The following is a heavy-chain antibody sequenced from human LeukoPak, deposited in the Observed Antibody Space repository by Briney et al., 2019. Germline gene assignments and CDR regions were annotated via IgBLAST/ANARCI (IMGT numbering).Heavy chain of an antibody. Sequence: PSETLSLTCTVSGGSISSYYWSWTRQPAGKGLEWIGRIYTSGSTNYNPSLKSRVTMSVDTSKNQFSLKLSSVTAADTAVYYCARNRDGYDYGAYYYYYMDVWGKGTTVTVSS. D-gene: IGHD5-12*01. CDR3: ARNRDGYDYGAYYYYYMDV. CDR2: IYTSGST. V-gene: IGHV4-4*07. CDR1: GGSISSYY. J-gene: IGHJ6*03.